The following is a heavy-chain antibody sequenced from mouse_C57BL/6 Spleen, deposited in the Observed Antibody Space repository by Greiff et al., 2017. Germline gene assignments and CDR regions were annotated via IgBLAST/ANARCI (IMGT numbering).Heavy chain of an antibody. D-gene: IGHD1-1*01. J-gene: IGHJ4*01. Sequence: QVQLQQSGAELMKPGASVKLSCKATGYTFTGYWIEWVKQRPGHGLEWIGEILPGSGSTNYNEKFKGKATFTADTSSNTAYMQLSSLTTEDSAIYYCARSLDYYGSSFPSRARDYWGQGTSVTVSS. V-gene: IGHV1-9*01. CDR1: GYTFTGYW. CDR3: ARSLDYYGSSFPSRARDY. CDR2: ILPGSGST.